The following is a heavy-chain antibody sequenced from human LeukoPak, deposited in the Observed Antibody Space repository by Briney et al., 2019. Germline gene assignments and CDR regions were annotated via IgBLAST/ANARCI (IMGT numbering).Heavy chain of an antibody. CDR2: INHSGST. D-gene: IGHD3-22*01. V-gene: IGHV4-34*01. CDR1: GGSFSGYY. J-gene: IGHJ4*02. CDR3: ARGYDSSGYYYDY. Sequence: SENLSLTCAVYGGSFSGYYWSWIRQPPGKGLEWIGEINHSGSTNYNPSLKSRVTISVDTSKNQFSLKLSSVTAADTAVYYCARGYDSSGYYYDYWGQGTLVTVSS.